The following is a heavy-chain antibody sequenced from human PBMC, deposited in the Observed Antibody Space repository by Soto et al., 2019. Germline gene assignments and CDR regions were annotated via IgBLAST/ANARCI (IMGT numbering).Heavy chain of an antibody. V-gene: IGHV5-10-1*01. J-gene: IGHJ6*02. CDR2: IDPSDSYT. D-gene: IGHD2-8*01. Sequence: PGESLKISCKGSGYSFTSYWISWVRQMPGKGLEWMGRIDPSDSYTNYSPSFQGHVTISADKSISTAYLQWSSLKASDTAMCYCASTLGYCTNGVCYGGYYYYYGMDVWGQGTTVTVSS. CDR3: ASTLGYCTNGVCYGGYYYYYGMDV. CDR1: GYSFTSYW.